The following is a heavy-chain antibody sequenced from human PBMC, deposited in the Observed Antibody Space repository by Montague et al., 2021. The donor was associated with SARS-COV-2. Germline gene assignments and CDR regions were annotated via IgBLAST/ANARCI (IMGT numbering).Heavy chain of an antibody. CDR2: INHSGST. CDR3: ARYRTDWFQLDF. Sequence: SETLSLTCAVYGGSFSGYYWSWIRQPPGKGLEWIGEINHSGSTNYNPSLKSRVTISVDTSKNQFSLKLSSVTSADTAVYYCARYRTDWFQLDFWGQGALVTVSS. CDR1: GGSFSGYY. D-gene: IGHD3-9*01. J-gene: IGHJ4*02. V-gene: IGHV4-34*01.